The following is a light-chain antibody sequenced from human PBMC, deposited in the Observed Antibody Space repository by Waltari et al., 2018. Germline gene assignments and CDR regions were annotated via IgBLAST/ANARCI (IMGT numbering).Light chain of an antibody. CDR1: SSNIGSNT. J-gene: IGLJ3*02. Sequence: QSVLTQPPSASGTPGQTVTISCSGSSSNIGSNTVNWYQQLPGTAPKLRIFNKHQRPPWVPGRFSGSKSGTSASLAISGLQSEDEADYYCASWDDSLNGWGVFGGGTKLTV. V-gene: IGLV1-44*01. CDR3: ASWDDSLNGWGV. CDR2: NKH.